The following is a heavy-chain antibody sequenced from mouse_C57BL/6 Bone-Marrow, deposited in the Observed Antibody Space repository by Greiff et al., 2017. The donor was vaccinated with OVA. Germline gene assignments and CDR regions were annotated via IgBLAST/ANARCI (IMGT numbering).Heavy chain of an antibody. V-gene: IGHV1-5*01. Sequence: EVKLVESGTVLARPGASVKMSCKTSGYTFTSYWMHWVKQRPGQGLEWIGAIYPGNSDTSYNQKFKGKAKLTAGTSASTAYMELSSLTNEDSAVYYCTRWISPYAMDYWGQGTSVTVSS. CDR3: TRWISPYAMDY. CDR2: IYPGNSDT. CDR1: GYTFTSYW. J-gene: IGHJ4*01.